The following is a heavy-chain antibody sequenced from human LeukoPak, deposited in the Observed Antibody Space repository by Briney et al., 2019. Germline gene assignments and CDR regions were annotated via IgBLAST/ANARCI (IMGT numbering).Heavy chain of an antibody. J-gene: IGHJ6*03. CDR2: ISGSGGTT. Sequence: PGGSLRLSCEVSGFTLSSYAMTWVRQAPGKGLEWVSAISGSGGTTYYSDSGKGQFTISRHSSKNTLYLQMNSLRAEDTAVYYCAKVSNYDSYYYMDVWGKGTTVTVSS. CDR1: GFTLSSYA. CDR3: AKVSNYDSYYYMDV. D-gene: IGHD3-22*01. V-gene: IGHV3-23*01.